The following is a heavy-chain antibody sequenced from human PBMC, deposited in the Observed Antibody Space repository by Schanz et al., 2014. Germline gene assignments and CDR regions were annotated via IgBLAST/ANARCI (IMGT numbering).Heavy chain of an antibody. D-gene: IGHD4-17*01. CDR1: EYSFTSYS. CDR3: ASHYGDRTL. V-gene: IGHV1-3*04. Sequence: QVHLVQSGAEVKRPGASVKVSCKASEYSFTSYSMHWVRQAPGQRLEWMGWINTGSGDTKYSQNFQGRVTMTRDTSLKTACMEMTDLKCEDAGIYDCASHYGDRTLWGQGTLIAGSS. CDR2: INTGSGDT. J-gene: IGHJ4*02.